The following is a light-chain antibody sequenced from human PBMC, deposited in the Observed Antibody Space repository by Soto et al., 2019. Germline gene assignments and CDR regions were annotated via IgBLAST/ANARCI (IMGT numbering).Light chain of an antibody. CDR2: GAS. CDR3: NQYGTAPLT. CDR1: QTVNSN. Sequence: EIVMTHSPATLSGSPWEIATLSCRASQTVNSNLAGYQKKPGRAPRLLIYGASTRAPGIPDRFSGSGSGPDFPLTISRLEPEDFSVYYCNQYGTAPLTFGPGTKVDIK. V-gene: IGKV3-20*01. J-gene: IGKJ3*01.